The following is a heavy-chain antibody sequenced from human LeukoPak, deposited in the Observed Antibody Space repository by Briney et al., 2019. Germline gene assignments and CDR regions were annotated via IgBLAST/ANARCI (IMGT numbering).Heavy chain of an antibody. D-gene: IGHD2/OR15-2a*01. CDR2: IKEDGSER. Sequence: GGSLRLSCEGSAFIFSGHWMNWVRQTPGKGLEWVASIKEDGSERQYVDSVKGRFSISRDNTKGSLFLQLNSLSAEDTAVYYCASARIPPNAFDIWGQGTMVTVSS. V-gene: IGHV3-7*03. CDR3: ASARIPPNAFDI. J-gene: IGHJ3*02. CDR1: AFIFSGHW.